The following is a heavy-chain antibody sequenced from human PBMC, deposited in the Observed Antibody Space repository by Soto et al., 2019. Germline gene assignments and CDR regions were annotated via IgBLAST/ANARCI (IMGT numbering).Heavy chain of an antibody. J-gene: IGHJ6*02. V-gene: IGHV3-21*01. Sequence: EVQLVESGGGLVKPGGSLRLSCAASGFTFSSYSMNWVRQAPGKGLEWVSSISSSSSYIYYADSVKGRFTISRDNAKNSLYRQMNSLRAEDTAVYYCARARHSSSYPYYGMDVWGQGTTVTVSS. CDR1: GFTFSSYS. D-gene: IGHD6-13*01. CDR3: ARARHSSSYPYYGMDV. CDR2: ISSSSSYI.